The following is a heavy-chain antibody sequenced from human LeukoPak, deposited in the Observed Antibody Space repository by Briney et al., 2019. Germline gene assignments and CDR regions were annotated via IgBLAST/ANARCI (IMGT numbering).Heavy chain of an antibody. CDR2: IYYSGST. D-gene: IGHD3-9*01. V-gene: IGHV4-39*01. Sequence: PSETLSLTCTVSGGSISSSSYYWGWIRQPPGKGLEWIGSIYYSGSTYYNPSLKSRVTISVDTSKNQFSLKLSSVTAADTAVYYCARLGYFEPLMDVWGKGTTVTISS. CDR1: GGSISSSSYY. J-gene: IGHJ6*03. CDR3: ARLGYFEPLMDV.